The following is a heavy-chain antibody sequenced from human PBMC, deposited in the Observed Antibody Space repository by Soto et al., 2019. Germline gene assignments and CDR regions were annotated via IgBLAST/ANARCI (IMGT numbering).Heavy chain of an antibody. J-gene: IGHJ4*02. Sequence: QVQLVESGGGVVQPGRSLRLSCAASGFPFSKYGMHWVRQAPGKGLEWVAIIWYDGSKKYYGYSVKGRFTISRDNSKETLFLQMNSLIADDTAMYYCARHGGSGGNSIGQWCQGSLFTVSP. V-gene: IGHV3-33*01. CDR2: IWYDGSKK. CDR3: ARHGGSGGNSIGQ. D-gene: IGHD3-10*01. CDR1: GFPFSKYG.